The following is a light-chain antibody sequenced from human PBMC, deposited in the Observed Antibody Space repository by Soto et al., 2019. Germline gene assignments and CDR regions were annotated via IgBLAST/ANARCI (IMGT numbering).Light chain of an antibody. CDR1: QSVSTNS. Sequence: EIVLTQSPDTLSLSPGERATLSCRASQSVSTNSLAWYQQKPGQAPRPLIYGASSRATGTPDRFSGSGSGTDFTLIISRLEPKDFAVYYCQQYGSSVLTFGGGTRVEIK. CDR3: QQYGSSVLT. J-gene: IGKJ4*01. V-gene: IGKV3-20*01. CDR2: GAS.